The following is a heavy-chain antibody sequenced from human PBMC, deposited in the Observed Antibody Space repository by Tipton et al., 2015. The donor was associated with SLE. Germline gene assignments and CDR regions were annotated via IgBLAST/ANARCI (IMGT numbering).Heavy chain of an antibody. D-gene: IGHD1-26*01. CDR1: GGSISSHY. V-gene: IGHV4-59*11. J-gene: IGHJ4*02. CDR2: IYYSGST. CDR3: ARVGGGLVGAIDY. Sequence: GLVKPSETLSLTCTVSGGSISSHYWSWIRQPPGKGLEWIGYIYYSGSTNYNPSLKSRVTISVDTSKNQFSLKLSSVTAADTAVYYCARVGGGLVGAIDYWGQGTPVTVSS.